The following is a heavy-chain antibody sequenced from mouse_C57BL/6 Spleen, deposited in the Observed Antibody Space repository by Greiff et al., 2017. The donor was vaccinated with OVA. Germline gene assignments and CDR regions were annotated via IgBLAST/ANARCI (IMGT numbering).Heavy chain of an antibody. CDR3: ARQGYGSLVAGAMDY. V-gene: IGHV5-15*01. Sequence: EVHLVESGGGLVQPGGSLKLSCAASGFTFSDYGMAWVRQAPRKGPGWVAFISNLAYSIYYADTVTGRFTISRENAKNTLYLEMSSLRSEDTAMYYCARQGYGSLVAGAMDYWGQGTSVTVSS. J-gene: IGHJ4*01. D-gene: IGHD1-1*01. CDR1: GFTFSDYG. CDR2: ISNLAYSI.